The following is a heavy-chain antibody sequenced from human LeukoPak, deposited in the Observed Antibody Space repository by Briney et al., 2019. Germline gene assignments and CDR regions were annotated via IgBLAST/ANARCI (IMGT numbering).Heavy chain of an antibody. CDR3: AGGYCSSTSCSYFYYYYYYMDV. J-gene: IGHJ6*03. V-gene: IGHV4-39*01. CDR2: IYYSGST. D-gene: IGHD2-2*01. Sequence: SETLSLTCTVSGGSISSSSYYWGWIRQPPGKGLEWIGSIYYSGSTYYNPSLKSRVTISVDTSKNQFSLKLSSVTAADTAVYYCAGGYCSSTSCSYFYYYYYYMDVWGKGTMVTVSS. CDR1: GGSISSSSYY.